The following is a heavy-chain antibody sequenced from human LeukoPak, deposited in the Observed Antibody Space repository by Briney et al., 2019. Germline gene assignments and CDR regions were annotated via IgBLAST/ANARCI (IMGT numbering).Heavy chain of an antibody. J-gene: IGHJ4*02. D-gene: IGHD3-16*02. CDR1: GFPFSSYS. CDR2: ISSSSSYI. Sequence: GSLSLSCAASGFPFSSYSMNGVRQAPGKGLEWVSSISSSSSYIYYADSVKGGFTISRDNAKNSLYLQMNSLRAEDTAVYYCAREARVSYYFDYWGQGTLVTVSS. V-gene: IGHV3-21*01. CDR3: AREARVSYYFDY.